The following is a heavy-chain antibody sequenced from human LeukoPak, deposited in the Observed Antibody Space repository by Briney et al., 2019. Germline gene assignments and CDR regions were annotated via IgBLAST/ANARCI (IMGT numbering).Heavy chain of an antibody. CDR3: ATEKGDSPDY. CDR2: ISGSGGNT. CDR1: GFTFSNYA. D-gene: IGHD2-21*01. J-gene: IGHJ4*02. Sequence: GGSLRLSCAASGFTFSNYATSWVRQAPGKGLEWVSGISGSGGNTYHADSVKGRFTISRDNSKNTLYVQMNSLRAEDTAVYYCATEKGDSPDYWGQGTLVTVSS. V-gene: IGHV3-23*01.